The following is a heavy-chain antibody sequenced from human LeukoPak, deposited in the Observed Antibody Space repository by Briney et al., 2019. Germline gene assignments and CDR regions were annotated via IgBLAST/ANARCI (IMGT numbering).Heavy chain of an antibody. CDR2: ISAYNGNT. CDR3: ARDGSSSGVEITFDI. Sequence: ASVKVSCKASGYTFTSYGISWVRQAPGQGLEWMGWISAYNGNTNYAQKLQGRVTMTTDTSTSTAYMELRSLRSDDTAVYYCARDGSSSGVEITFDIWGQGTMVTVSS. J-gene: IGHJ3*02. V-gene: IGHV1-18*01. D-gene: IGHD6-19*01. CDR1: GYTFTSYG.